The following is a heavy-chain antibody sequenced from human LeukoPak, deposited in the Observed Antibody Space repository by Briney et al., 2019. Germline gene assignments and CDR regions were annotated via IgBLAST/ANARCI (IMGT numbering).Heavy chain of an antibody. J-gene: IGHJ4*02. CDR1: GFTFSSYS. V-gene: IGHV3-21*01. D-gene: IGHD2-21*02. CDR2: ISSSSSYI. CDR3: AREPAYCGGDCYGLFDY. Sequence: PGGSLRLSCAASGFTFSSYSMNWVRQAPGKGLEWVSCISSSSSYIYYADSVKGRFTISRDNAKNSLYLQMNSLRAEDTAVYYCAREPAYCGGDCYGLFDYWGQGTLVTVSS.